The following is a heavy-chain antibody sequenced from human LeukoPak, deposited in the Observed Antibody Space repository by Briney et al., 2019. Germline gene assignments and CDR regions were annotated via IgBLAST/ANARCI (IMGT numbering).Heavy chain of an antibody. CDR3: AKGSRLDCYDY. CDR2: ISGSGDTT. Sequence: GGSLRLSCAASGVTFSRYAMSWVRQAPGKGLEWVSTISGSGDTTYFADSVKGRFIISRDNSKNTVYLQVTSLRVGDTATYFCAKGSRLDCYDYWGQGTLVTVSS. CDR1: GVTFSRYA. J-gene: IGHJ4*02. V-gene: IGHV3-23*01. D-gene: IGHD1-1*01.